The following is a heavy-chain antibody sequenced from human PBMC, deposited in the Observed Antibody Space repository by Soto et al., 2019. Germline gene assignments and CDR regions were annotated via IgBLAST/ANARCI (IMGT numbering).Heavy chain of an antibody. CDR3: AREGSPIVLVPRGWFDA. V-gene: IGHV3-33*01. J-gene: IGHJ5*02. D-gene: IGHD2-2*01. CDR2: IWYDGSNK. Sequence: QVQLVESGGGVVQPGRSLRLSCAASGFTFSSYGMHWVRQAPGKGLEWVAVIWYDGSNKYYADSVKGRFTISRDNSKNTLYRQMNSLRAEDTAVYYCAREGSPIVLVPRGWFDAWGQGTLVTVSS. CDR1: GFTFSSYG.